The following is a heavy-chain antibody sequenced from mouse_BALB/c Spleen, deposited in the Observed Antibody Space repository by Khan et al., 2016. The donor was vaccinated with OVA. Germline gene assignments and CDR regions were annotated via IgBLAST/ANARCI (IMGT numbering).Heavy chain of an antibody. CDR3: ARDGNYMDY. J-gene: IGHJ4*01. D-gene: IGHD2-1*01. V-gene: IGHV3-1*02. Sequence: EVQLQESGPDLVKPSQSLSLTCTVTGYSITSGYSWHWIRQFPGNKLEWLGYIYYSGIINFNPSLKSRISITRDTSKNQFFLKLNSGTAKDTAKYCWARDGNYMDYWGQGTSVTVSS. CDR2: IYYSGII. CDR1: GYSITSGYS.